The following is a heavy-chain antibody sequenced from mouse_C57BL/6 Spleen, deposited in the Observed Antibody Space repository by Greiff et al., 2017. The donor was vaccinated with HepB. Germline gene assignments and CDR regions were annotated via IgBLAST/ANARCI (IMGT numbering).Heavy chain of an antibody. CDR3: ARGNYDYDEGGFDY. D-gene: IGHD2-4*01. J-gene: IGHJ2*01. CDR1: GYTFTSYW. V-gene: IGHV1-64*01. CDR2: IHPNSGST. Sequence: QVQLKQPGAELVKPGASVKLSCKASGYTFTSYWMHWVKQRPGQGLEWIGMIHPNSGSTNYNEKFKSKATLTVDKSSSTAYMQLSSLTSEDSAVYYCARGNYDYDEGGFDYWGQGTTLTVSS.